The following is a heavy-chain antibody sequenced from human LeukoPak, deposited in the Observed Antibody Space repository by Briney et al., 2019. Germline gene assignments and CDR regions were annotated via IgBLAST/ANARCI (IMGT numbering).Heavy chain of an antibody. Sequence: GGSLRLSCAASGFTFSSYGMTWVRQAPGKGLEWVSSISSSSSYIYYADSVKGRFTISRDNAKNSLYLQMNSLRAEDTAVYYCAREPTHYYYGMDVWGQGTTVTVSS. CDR3: AREPTHYYYGMDV. CDR2: ISSSSSYI. CDR1: GFTFSSYG. J-gene: IGHJ6*02. V-gene: IGHV3-21*01.